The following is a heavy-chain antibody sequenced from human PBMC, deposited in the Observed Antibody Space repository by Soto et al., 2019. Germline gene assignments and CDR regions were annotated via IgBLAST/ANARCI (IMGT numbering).Heavy chain of an antibody. CDR1: GYSFFSHW. V-gene: IGHV5-51*01. CDR3: ARRPWLSGYYDY. CDR2: IYPADSET. Sequence: LKISCKGSGYSFFSHWIGWVRQMPGKGLEWVGIIYPADSETRYSPSFQGQVTISVDKSINTAYLQWSSLKASDTAMYYCARRPWLSGYYDYWGQGTLVTVSS. D-gene: IGHD3-22*01. J-gene: IGHJ4*02.